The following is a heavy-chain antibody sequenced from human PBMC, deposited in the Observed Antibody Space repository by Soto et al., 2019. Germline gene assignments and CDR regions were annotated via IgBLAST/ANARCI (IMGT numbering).Heavy chain of an antibody. CDR3: ARAHSGDYGYGMDV. D-gene: IGHD4-17*01. V-gene: IGHV4-30-2*01. CDR2: IYHSGTT. CDR1: GGSISSGGYS. J-gene: IGHJ6*02. Sequence: QLQLQESGSGLVKPSQTLSLTCAGSGGSISSGGYSWSWIRQPPGKGLEWIGYIYHSGTTYYNPSLKSRVTISVDRSKNQFSLKLSSVTAAETAVYYCARAHSGDYGYGMDVWGQGTTVTVSS.